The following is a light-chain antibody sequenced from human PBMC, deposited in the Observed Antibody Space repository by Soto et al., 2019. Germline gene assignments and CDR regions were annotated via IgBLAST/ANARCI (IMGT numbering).Light chain of an antibody. CDR3: QQYNSYPWT. J-gene: IGKJ1*01. V-gene: IGKV1-5*01. Sequence: DIQMTQSPSTLSASVGDRVTITCRASQSISNWLAWYQQNPGKAPKLLIYDVSRLESGVPSRFSGSGSGTEFIITIRSLQPDDFATYYCQQYNSYPWTFGQGTKVEIK. CDR2: DVS. CDR1: QSISNW.